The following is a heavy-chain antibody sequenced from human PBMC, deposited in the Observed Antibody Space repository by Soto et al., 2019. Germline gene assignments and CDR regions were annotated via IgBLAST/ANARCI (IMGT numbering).Heavy chain of an antibody. CDR1: GGTFSSYA. J-gene: IGHJ6*02. D-gene: IGHD3-3*01. CDR3: ARGTIFGELYYSYGMDV. V-gene: IGHV1-69*13. Sequence: SVKVSCKASGGTFSSYATSWVRQAPGQGLEWMGGIIPIFGTANYAQKFQGRVTITADESTSTAYMELSSLRSEDTAVYYCARGTIFGELYYSYGMDVWGQGTTVTVSS. CDR2: IIPIFGTA.